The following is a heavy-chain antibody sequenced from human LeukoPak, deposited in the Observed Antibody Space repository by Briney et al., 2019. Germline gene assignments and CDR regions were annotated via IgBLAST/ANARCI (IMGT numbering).Heavy chain of an antibody. CDR3: ARGRAYYGSGSYPTYYFDY. CDR2: MNPNSGNT. J-gene: IGHJ4*02. D-gene: IGHD3-10*01. CDR1: GYTFTSYD. V-gene: IGHV1-8*01. Sequence: GASVKVSCKASGYTFTSYDINWVRQATGQGLEWMGWMNPNSGNTGYAQKFQGRVTMTRNTSISIAYMELSSLRSEDTAVYYCARGRAYYGSGSYPTYYFDYWGQGTLVTVSS.